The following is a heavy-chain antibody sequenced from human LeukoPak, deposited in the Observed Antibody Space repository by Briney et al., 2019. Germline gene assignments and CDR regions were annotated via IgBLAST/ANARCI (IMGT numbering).Heavy chain of an antibody. Sequence: PGGSLRLSCAASGFTFSNAWMSWVRQAPGKGLEWVGRIKSKTDGGTTDYAAPVKGRFTISRDDSKNTLYLQMNSLKTEDTAVYYCTTSPPITMVRGVSSPRAFDYWGQGTLVTVSS. CDR2: IKSKTDGGTT. D-gene: IGHD3-10*01. CDR1: GFTFSNAW. V-gene: IGHV3-15*01. CDR3: TTSPPITMVRGVSSPRAFDY. J-gene: IGHJ4*02.